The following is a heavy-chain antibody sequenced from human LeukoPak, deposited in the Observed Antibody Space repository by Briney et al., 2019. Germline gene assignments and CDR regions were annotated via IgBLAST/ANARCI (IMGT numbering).Heavy chain of an antibody. CDR2: TRNKANSYTT. D-gene: IGHD1-26*01. V-gene: IGHV3-72*01. Sequence: PGGSLRLSCAASGFTFSDHYMDWVRQAPGKGLEWVGRTRNKANSYTTEYAASVKGRFTISRDDSKNSLYLQMNSLKTEDTAVYYCARSGSYGYYFDYWGQGTLVTVSS. CDR3: ARSGSYGYYFDY. J-gene: IGHJ4*02. CDR1: GFTFSDHY.